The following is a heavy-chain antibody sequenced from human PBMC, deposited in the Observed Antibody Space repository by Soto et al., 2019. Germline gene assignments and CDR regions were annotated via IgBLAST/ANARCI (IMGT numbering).Heavy chain of an antibody. CDR3: ARLAGGYSYGYRLIGVFDY. CDR2: IKQDGSEK. V-gene: IGHV3-7*01. Sequence: GGSLRLSCAASGFTFSSYWMSWVRQAPEKGLEWVANIKQDGSEKYYVDSVKGRFTISRDNAKNSLYLQMNSLRAEDTAVYYCARLAGGYSYGYRLIGVFDYWGQGTLVTVTS. D-gene: IGHD5-18*01. CDR1: GFTFSSYW. J-gene: IGHJ4*02.